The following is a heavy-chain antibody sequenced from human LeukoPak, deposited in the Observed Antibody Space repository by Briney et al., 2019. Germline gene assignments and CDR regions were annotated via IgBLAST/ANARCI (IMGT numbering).Heavy chain of an antibody. V-gene: IGHV3-64*01. Sequence: GGSLRLSCAASGFTFSSYAMHWVRQAPGKALEYVSAISSNGGSTYYANSVKGRFTISRDNSKNTLYLQMGSLRAEDMAVYYCARERYYYYMDVWGKGTTVTVSS. CDR1: GFTFSSYA. CDR2: ISSNGGST. J-gene: IGHJ6*03. CDR3: ARERYYYYMDV.